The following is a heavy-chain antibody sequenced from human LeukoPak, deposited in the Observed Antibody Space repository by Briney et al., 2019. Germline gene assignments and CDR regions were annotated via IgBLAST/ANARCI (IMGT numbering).Heavy chain of an antibody. CDR3: ARGIAAAGTRTYYYYYMDV. CDR1: GFTFSDYY. Sequence: GGSLRLSCAASGFTFSDYYMSWIRQAPGKGLEWVAYISSSGSTIYSADSVKGRFTISRDNAKNSLYLQMNSLRAEDTAVYYCARGIAAAGTRTYYYYYMDVWGKGTTVTISS. CDR2: ISSSGSTI. J-gene: IGHJ6*03. D-gene: IGHD6-13*01. V-gene: IGHV3-11*04.